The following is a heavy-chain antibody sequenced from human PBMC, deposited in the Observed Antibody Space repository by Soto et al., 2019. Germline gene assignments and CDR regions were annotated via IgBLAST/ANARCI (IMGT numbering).Heavy chain of an antibody. D-gene: IGHD1-26*01. CDR2: TNQDGSEK. J-gene: IGHJ4*02. CDR3: WGGVGDAI. CDR1: GFSFRSDW. Sequence: EDQLVESGGGLVQPGGSLRLTCAVSGFSFRSDWMNWVRQAPGKGLEWVAQTNQDGSEKYYLDSVKGRFTIFRDNAKNSLYLQMNSLGAGDRDVYYGWGGVGDAIWGQGTLVTVSS. V-gene: IGHV3-7*01.